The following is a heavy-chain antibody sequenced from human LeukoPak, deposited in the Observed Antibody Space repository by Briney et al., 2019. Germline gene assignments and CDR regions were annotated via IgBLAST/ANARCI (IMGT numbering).Heavy chain of an antibody. Sequence: GGSLRLSCAASGFTFSNYLMHWVRQAPGKGLEWVAVIWYDGSNKYYADSVKGRFTISRDNSKNTLYLQMNSLRAEDTAVYYCAREYYYDSSGYYHPGYYYYGMDVWGQGTTVTVSS. CDR3: AREYYYDSSGYYHPGYYYYGMDV. V-gene: IGHV3-33*08. CDR2: IWYDGSNK. CDR1: GFTFSNYL. J-gene: IGHJ6*02. D-gene: IGHD3-22*01.